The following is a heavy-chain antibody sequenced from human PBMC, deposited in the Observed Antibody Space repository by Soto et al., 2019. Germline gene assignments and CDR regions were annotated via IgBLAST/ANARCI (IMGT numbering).Heavy chain of an antibody. CDR1: GFSITSPGMS. CDR2: IERDDDDK. Sequence: TLVNPTETLTLPCTFSGFSITSPGMSVSWIRQPPGRALEWLALIERDDDDKYYSTSLKTRLTISKDTRKNQVVLTMANMDPADTATYYCARSIRGPRKFNGMDVWGQGTTFTVSS. D-gene: IGHD1-20*01. J-gene: IGHJ6*02. V-gene: IGHV2-70*13. CDR3: ARSIRGPRKFNGMDV.